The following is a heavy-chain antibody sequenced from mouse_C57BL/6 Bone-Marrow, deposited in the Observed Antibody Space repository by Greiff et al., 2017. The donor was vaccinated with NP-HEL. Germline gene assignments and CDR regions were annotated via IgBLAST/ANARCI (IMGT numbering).Heavy chain of an antibody. CDR2: IDPSDSYT. D-gene: IGHD4-1*01. V-gene: IGHV1-50*01. CDR3: AREGNILTQIAY. CDR1: GYTFTSYW. Sequence: QVQLQQPGAELVKPGASVKLSCKASGYTFTSYWMQWVKQRPGQGLEWIGEIDPSDSYTNYNQKFKGKATLTVDTSSSTAYMQLSSLTSEDSAVYYCAREGNILTQIAYWGQGTLVTVSA. J-gene: IGHJ3*01.